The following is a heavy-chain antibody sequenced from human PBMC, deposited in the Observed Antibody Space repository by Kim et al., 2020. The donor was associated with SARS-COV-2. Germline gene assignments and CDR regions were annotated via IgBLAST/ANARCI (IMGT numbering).Heavy chain of an antibody. V-gene: IGHV3-13*01. CDR2: IGTAGDT. CDR1: GFTFSSYD. D-gene: IGHD3-10*01. CDR3: ARGALQQGVGYYYYYGMDV. J-gene: IGHJ6*02. Sequence: GGSLRLSCAASGFTFSSYDMHWVRQATGKGLEWVSAIGTAGDTYYPGSVKGRFTISRENAKNSLYLQMNSLRAGDTAVYYCARGALQQGVGYYYYYGMDVWGQGTTVTVSS.